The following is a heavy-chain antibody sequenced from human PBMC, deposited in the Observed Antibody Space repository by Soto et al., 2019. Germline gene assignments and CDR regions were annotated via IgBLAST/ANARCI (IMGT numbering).Heavy chain of an antibody. CDR3: ARESGGYDSSTRNGLDV. CDR1: GGSISSVGHY. V-gene: IGHV4-31*03. Sequence: SLTCSVSGGSISSVGHYWTWIRQQPGKGLEWIGYIYYSGSTDYNPSLKSRVTISVDRSKNQFSLNLSSVTAADTAIYYCARESGGYDSSTRNGLDVWGQGTTVTVSS. J-gene: IGHJ6*02. D-gene: IGHD6-25*01. CDR2: IYYSGST.